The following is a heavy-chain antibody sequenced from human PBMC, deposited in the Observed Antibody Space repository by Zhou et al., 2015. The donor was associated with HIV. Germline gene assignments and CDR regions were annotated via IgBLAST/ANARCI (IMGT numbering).Heavy chain of an antibody. D-gene: IGHD3-3*01. Sequence: HVQVVQSGAEVKKPGSSVKVSCKASGGTLSVFGFSWVRQAPGQGLEWMGGIIPMSGTTNYAQEFQGRVSITADESTSTIYMNLTSLTSEDTALYYCARSLGGSDGYWYFDVWGRGTQVSVSS. V-gene: IGHV1-69*12. J-gene: IGHJ2*01. CDR3: ARSLGGSDGYWYFDV. CDR2: IIPMSGTT. CDR1: GGTLSVFG.